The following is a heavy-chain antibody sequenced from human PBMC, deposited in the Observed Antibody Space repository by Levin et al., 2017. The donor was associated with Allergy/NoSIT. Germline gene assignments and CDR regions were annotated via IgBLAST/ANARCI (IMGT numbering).Heavy chain of an antibody. CDR2: IKSKTDGGTT. J-gene: IGHJ4*02. CDR3: TTERAYYYGSGSYSWD. CDR1: GFTFSNAW. Sequence: SCAASGFTFSNAWMSWVRQAPGKGLEWVGRIKSKTDGGTTDYAAPMKGRFTISRDDSKNTLYLQMNSLKTEDTAVYYCTTERAYYYGSGSYSWDWGQGTLVTVSS. V-gene: IGHV3-15*01. D-gene: IGHD3-10*01.